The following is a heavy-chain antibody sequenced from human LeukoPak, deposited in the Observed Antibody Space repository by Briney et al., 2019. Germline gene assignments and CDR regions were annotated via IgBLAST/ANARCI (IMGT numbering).Heavy chain of an antibody. V-gene: IGHV3-23*01. D-gene: IGHD3-22*01. CDR2: ISGSGGST. Sequence: GGSLRLSCAAAGFTFSSHALSWVRQAPGKGLEWVSAISGSGGSTYYADSVKGRFTISRDNSKNTLYLQMNSLRVEDTAVYYCAKNPQYYYDSSGFFEYWGQGTLVTVSS. CDR1: GFTFSSHA. CDR3: AKNPQYYYDSSGFFEY. J-gene: IGHJ4*02.